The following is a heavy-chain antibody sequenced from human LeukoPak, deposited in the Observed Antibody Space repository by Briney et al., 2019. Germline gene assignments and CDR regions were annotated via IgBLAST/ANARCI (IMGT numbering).Heavy chain of an antibody. CDR1: GFSFSSYG. Sequence: GGSLRLSCAASGFSFSSYGMHWVRQAPGKGLEWVAFIWDDGNNKYYADSVKGRFTISRDNSKNTLYLQMNSLRAEDTAVYYCAKDEGYDSSGYYYFDYWGQGTLVTVSS. J-gene: IGHJ4*02. V-gene: IGHV3-30*02. D-gene: IGHD3-22*01. CDR3: AKDEGYDSSGYYYFDY. CDR2: IWDDGNNK.